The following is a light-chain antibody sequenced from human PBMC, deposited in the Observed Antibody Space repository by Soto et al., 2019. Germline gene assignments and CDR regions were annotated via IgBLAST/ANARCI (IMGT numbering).Light chain of an antibody. V-gene: IGLV2-11*01. CDR1: TSDVGGYNY. CDR3: CSYAGSYPYG. Sequence: QSALTQPRSVSGSPGQSVTISCTGTTSDVGGYNYVSWYQHHPGKAPKLMIYDVNKRPSGVPDRFSGSKSGNTASLTISGLQAGDESDYYCCSYAGSYPYGFGTGTKLTVL. CDR2: DVN. J-gene: IGLJ1*01.